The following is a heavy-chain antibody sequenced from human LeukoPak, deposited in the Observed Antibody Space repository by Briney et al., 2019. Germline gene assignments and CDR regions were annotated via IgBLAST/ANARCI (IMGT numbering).Heavy chain of an antibody. J-gene: IGHJ6*03. CDR1: GYSINNGYY. V-gene: IGHV4-38-2*02. Sequence: SETLSLTCTVSGYSINNGYYWGWIRQPPGKGLEWIGSIYHSGSTNYNPSLTSRVTISVDTSKNQFSLKLSSVAAADTAVYYCARHKDYYYSYMDVWGKGTTVTISS. CDR2: IYHSGST. CDR3: ARHKDYYYSYMDV.